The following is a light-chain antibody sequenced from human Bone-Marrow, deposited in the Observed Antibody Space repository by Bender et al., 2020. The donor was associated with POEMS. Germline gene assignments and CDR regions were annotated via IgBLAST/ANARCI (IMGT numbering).Light chain of an antibody. V-gene: IGLV1-51*01. Sequence: QSVLTQPPSASGTPGQRVTISCSGSISNIENSYVSWYQKVPGAAPKLLIYDNDKRPSGIPDRFSGSKSGTSATLDIAGLQTGDEADYYCGTWDTSLTAYSYAFGSGTKVT. CDR2: DND. CDR1: ISNIENSY. J-gene: IGLJ1*01. CDR3: GTWDTSLTAYSYA.